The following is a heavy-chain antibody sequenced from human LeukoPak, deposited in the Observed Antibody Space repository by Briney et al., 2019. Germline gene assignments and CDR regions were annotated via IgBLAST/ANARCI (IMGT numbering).Heavy chain of an antibody. Sequence: GGSLRLSCAASGFTFSSYSMNWVRQAPGKGLEWVSYISSSSSTIYYADSVKGRFTISRDNAKNSLYLQMNSLRAEDTAVFYCARGWWVGTTYLDYWGQGTTVTVSS. J-gene: IGHJ4*03. D-gene: IGHD1-26*01. CDR2: ISSSSSTI. V-gene: IGHV3-48*01. CDR3: ARGWWVGTTYLDY. CDR1: GFTFSSYS.